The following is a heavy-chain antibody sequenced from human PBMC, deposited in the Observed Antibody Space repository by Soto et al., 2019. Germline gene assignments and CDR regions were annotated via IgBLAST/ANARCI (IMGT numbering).Heavy chain of an antibody. CDR1: GYIFTSYW. CDR2: IFPGDSET. J-gene: IGHJ6*02. CDR3: ARPLRFLADYYGMEV. V-gene: IGHV5-51*01. D-gene: IGHD3-3*01. Sequence: ECLKLSCKGSGYIFTSYWIGWVRQMPGKVLEWMGIIFPGDSETRYSPSFRGQVTMSADKSITTAYLQWSSLKASDTAIYYCARPLRFLADYYGMEVWGQGTTVTVSS.